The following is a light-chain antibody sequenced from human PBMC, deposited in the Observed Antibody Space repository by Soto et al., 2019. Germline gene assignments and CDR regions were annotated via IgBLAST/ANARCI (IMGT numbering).Light chain of an antibody. V-gene: IGKV3-15*01. J-gene: IGKJ1*01. CDR3: QQYNTWPRT. CDR1: QSVSNN. CDR2: GAS. Sequence: EIVMTQSPATLSESPGERATLSCRASQSVSNNLAWYQQKPGQAPRLLIYGASTRATGIPARFSGSGSGTEFTLTVSSLQSEDFAVYYCQQYNTWPRTFGQGTKVEI.